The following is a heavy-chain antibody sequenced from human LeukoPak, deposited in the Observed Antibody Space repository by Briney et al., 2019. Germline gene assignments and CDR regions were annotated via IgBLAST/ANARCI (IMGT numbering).Heavy chain of an antibody. CDR3: FARPNYDSSGYYVDY. V-gene: IGHV1-3*03. CDR2: INAGNGNT. Sequence: ASVKVSCKASGYTFTSYAMHWVRQAPGQRLEWMGWINAGNGNTKYSQEFQGRVTITRDTSASTAYMELSSLRSEDMAVYYCFARPNYDSSGYYVDYWGQGTLVTVSS. CDR1: GYTFTSYA. D-gene: IGHD3-22*01. J-gene: IGHJ4*02.